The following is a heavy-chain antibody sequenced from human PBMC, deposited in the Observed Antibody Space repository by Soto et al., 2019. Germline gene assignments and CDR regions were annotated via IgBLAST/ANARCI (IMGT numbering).Heavy chain of an antibody. CDR3: ARSLIRFLEWVPYNYYYGMDV. D-gene: IGHD3-3*01. J-gene: IGHJ6*02. CDR1: GHSFTGNY. CDR2: INPNSGDT. V-gene: IGHV1-2*02. Sequence: QVKLVQSGAELKKPGASVKVSCKASGHSFTGNYMHWVRQAPGQGLEWMGWINPNSGDTNYAQKFQGRVNMTRDTSIRTVYMELSSLRSDDTAVYYCARSLIRFLEWVPYNYYYGMDVWGQGTAVTVSS.